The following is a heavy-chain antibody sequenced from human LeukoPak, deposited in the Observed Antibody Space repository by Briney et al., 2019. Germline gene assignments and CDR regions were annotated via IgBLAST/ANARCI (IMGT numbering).Heavy chain of an antibody. CDR1: GYTFTSYA. Sequence: ASVKVSCKASGYTFTSYAMHWVRQAPGQRLEWMGWINAGNGNTKYSQKFQSRVTITRDTSASTAYMELSSLRSEDTAVYYCARGLVDYGPYYFDYWGQGTLVTVSS. CDR3: ARGLVDYGPYYFDY. V-gene: IGHV1-3*01. J-gene: IGHJ4*02. D-gene: IGHD4-17*01. CDR2: INAGNGNT.